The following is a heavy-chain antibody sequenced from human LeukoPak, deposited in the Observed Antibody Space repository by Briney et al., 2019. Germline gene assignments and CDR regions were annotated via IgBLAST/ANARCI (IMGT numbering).Heavy chain of an antibody. J-gene: IGHJ4*02. Sequence: GGSLRLSCAASGFTFSSYAMSWVRQVPGKGLEWVSAISSSGYSTYYADSVKGRFTISRDNSKNTLYLQMNNLRVEDTAVYYCAKTEYGYNFDYWGQGTLVTVSS. D-gene: IGHD5-18*01. CDR2: ISSSGYST. CDR3: AKTEYGYNFDY. CDR1: GFTFSSYA. V-gene: IGHV3-23*01.